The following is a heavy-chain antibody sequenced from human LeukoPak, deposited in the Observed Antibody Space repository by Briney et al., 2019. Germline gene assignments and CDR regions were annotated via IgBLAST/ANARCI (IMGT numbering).Heavy chain of an antibody. V-gene: IGHV3-48*03. CDR3: ARDQYGGLHSSGWYGGFTRNYYYYGMDV. Sequence: GGSLRLSCAASGFTFSSYEMNWVRQAPGKGLEWVSYISSSGSTIYYAASVKGRFTISRDNAKNSLYLQMNSLRAEDTAVYYCARDQYGGLHSSGWYGGFTRNYYYYGMDVWGQGTTVTVSS. D-gene: IGHD6-19*01. J-gene: IGHJ6*02. CDR1: GFTFSSYE. CDR2: ISSSGSTI.